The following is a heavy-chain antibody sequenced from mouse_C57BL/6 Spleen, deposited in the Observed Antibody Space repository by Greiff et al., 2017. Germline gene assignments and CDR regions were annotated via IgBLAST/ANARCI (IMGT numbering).Heavy chain of an antibody. V-gene: IGHV1-74*01. CDR2: IHPSDSGT. Sequence: QVQLQQPGAELVKPGASVKVSCKASGYTFTSYWMHWVKQRPGQGLEWIGRIHPSDSGTNYNQKFKGKATLTVGKSSSTAYMQLSSLTSEDSAVYYCAIDDYDGGFAYWGQGTLVTVSA. CDR1: GYTFTSYW. D-gene: IGHD2-4*01. J-gene: IGHJ3*01. CDR3: AIDDYDGGFAY.